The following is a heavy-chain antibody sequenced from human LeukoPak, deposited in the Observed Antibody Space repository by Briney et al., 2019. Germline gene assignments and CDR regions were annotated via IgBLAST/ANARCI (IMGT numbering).Heavy chain of an antibody. CDR3: ARDNNWSSDY. CDR1: GFTFTDAW. J-gene: IGHJ4*02. Sequence: GGSLRLSCAASGFTFTDAWMSWVRQAPGKGLEWVANIKQDGSKKYYVGSVKGRFTISRDNAKNSLYLQMNSLRAEDTAVYYCARDNNWSSDYWGQGTLVTVSS. D-gene: IGHD1-20*01. CDR2: IKQDGSKK. V-gene: IGHV3-7*03.